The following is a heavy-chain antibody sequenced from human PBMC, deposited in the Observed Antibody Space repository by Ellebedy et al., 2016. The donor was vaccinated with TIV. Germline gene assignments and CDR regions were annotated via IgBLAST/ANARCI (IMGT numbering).Heavy chain of an antibody. CDR2: IFYTGNT. CDR3: ARRTDSGSYYDYFNS. J-gene: IGHJ4*02. V-gene: IGHV4-39*02. Sequence: SETLSLTCNVSGASVTNSGYYWAWIRQPPGKGLEWIGSIFYTGNTYYNPSLKSRVTISVDTSTNHFSLTLTSVTAADTAVYYCARRTDSGSYYDYFNSWGQGTLVTVSS. CDR1: GASVTNSGYY. D-gene: IGHD1-26*01.